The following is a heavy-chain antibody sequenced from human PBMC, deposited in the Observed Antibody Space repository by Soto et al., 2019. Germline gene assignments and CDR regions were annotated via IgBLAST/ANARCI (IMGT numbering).Heavy chain of an antibody. CDR3: AAIYSGSARGTLRY. CDR1: GGSISSGGYY. Sequence: QVQLQESGPGLVKPSQTLSLTCTVSGGSISSGGYYWSWIRQHPGKGMEWIGYIYSSGTTYYNPSLMRRVTISVGSLKNQFSPKLRSVTAAHTAVSYCAAIYSGSARGTLRYWGQGTLVTVSS. J-gene: IGHJ4*02. V-gene: IGHV4-31*03. D-gene: IGHD1-26*01. CDR2: IYSSGTT.